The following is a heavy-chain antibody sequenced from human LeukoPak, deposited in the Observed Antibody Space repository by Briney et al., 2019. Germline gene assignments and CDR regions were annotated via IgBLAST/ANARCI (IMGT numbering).Heavy chain of an antibody. D-gene: IGHD3-22*01. J-gene: IGHJ4*02. Sequence: GGSPRLSCAASGFTFSSYAMRWVRQPPGKRLDWYSSISASGGSTYYADSVKGRFTISRDNSKNTLYLQMNSLRAEDTAVYYCAKDRWGTNYYDSSGYSYYFDYWGQGTLVTVSS. CDR1: GFTFSSYA. CDR2: ISASGGST. CDR3: AKDRWGTNYYDSSGYSYYFDY. V-gene: IGHV3-23*01.